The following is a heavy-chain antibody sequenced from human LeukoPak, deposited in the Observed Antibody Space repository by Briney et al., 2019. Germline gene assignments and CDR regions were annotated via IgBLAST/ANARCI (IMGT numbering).Heavy chain of an antibody. CDR2: ISGSGDST. V-gene: IGHV3-23*01. D-gene: IGHD1-26*01. CDR1: GFTFSSYG. CDR3: ASSGSGSYRAFDI. J-gene: IGHJ3*02. Sequence: GGSLRLSCAASGFTFSSYGMSWVRQAPGKGLEWVSAISGSGDSTYYADSVKGRFTISRDSSKNTLYLQMNSLRAEDTAVYYCASSGSGSYRAFDIWGQGTMVTVSS.